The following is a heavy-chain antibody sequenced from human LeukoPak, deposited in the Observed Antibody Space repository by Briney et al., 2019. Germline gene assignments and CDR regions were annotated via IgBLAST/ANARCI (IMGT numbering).Heavy chain of an antibody. CDR1: GGSISTYY. Sequence: SETLSLTCTVSGGSISTYYWSWIRQPAGKGLEWIGRIYTSGSTNYNPSLKSRVTVSVDTSKNQFSLKLSSVTAADTAVYYCARDSIAAGVNWFDPWGQGTLVTVSS. J-gene: IGHJ5*02. D-gene: IGHD6-13*01. CDR3: ARDSIAAGVNWFDP. CDR2: IYTSGST. V-gene: IGHV4-4*07.